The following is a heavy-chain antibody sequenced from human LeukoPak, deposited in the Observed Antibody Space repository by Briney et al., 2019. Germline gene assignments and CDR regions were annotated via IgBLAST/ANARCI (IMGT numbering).Heavy chain of an antibody. Sequence: SETLSLTCAVYGGSFSGYNWSWIRQPPGKGLEWIGEIYHSGTTNYNPSLKSRVTISVDTSKNQFSLKLSSVTAADTAVYYCARAPRGSRIVVIITDAFDIWGQGTMVTVSS. CDR3: ARAPRGSRIVVIITDAFDI. CDR1: GGSFSGYN. D-gene: IGHD3-22*01. CDR2: IYHSGTT. J-gene: IGHJ3*02. V-gene: IGHV4-34*01.